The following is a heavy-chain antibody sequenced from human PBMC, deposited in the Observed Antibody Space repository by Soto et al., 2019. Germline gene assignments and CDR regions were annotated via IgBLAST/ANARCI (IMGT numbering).Heavy chain of an antibody. Sequence: TLSLTCTVSGGSIRIGGYYWSWIRQHPEKGLEWIGYIYPSGATSYNPSLKSRIAMSLDTSKNQFSLRLTSLTASDTAIYYCARAVNWNYDYWGQGTLVTVSS. CDR1: GGSIRIGGYY. CDR2: IYPSGAT. D-gene: IGHD1-7*01. J-gene: IGHJ4*02. V-gene: IGHV4-31*03. CDR3: ARAVNWNYDY.